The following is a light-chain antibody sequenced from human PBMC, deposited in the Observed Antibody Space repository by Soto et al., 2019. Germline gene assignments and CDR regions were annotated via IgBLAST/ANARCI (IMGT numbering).Light chain of an antibody. Sequence: DIVMTQSPLSLPVTPGEPASISCRSSQSLLHSNGYNYLDWYLQKPGQSPQLLIYLGSNRASGVPDRFSGSGSGTDFTLRISRLEAVDVGVYYCMQALQTPPTFGQGTKVEIK. CDR1: QSLLHSNGYNY. V-gene: IGKV2-28*01. CDR3: MQALQTPPT. J-gene: IGKJ1*01. CDR2: LGS.